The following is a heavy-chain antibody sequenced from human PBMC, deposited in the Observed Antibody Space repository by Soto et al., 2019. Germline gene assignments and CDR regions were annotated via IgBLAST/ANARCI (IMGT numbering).Heavy chain of an antibody. D-gene: IGHD3-22*01. CDR3: ARRDSNYDSAGYPPFDS. CDR2: IIPIFGSA. J-gene: IGHJ5*01. Sequence: QVQLVQSGAEVKKPGSSVKVSCKSSGGTFNTYAISWVRQAPGQGLEWMGAIIPIFGSANYAQRFQGRVTIPADEFTTTAYMELSSLRSDDTAVYFCARRDSNYDSAGYPPFDSWGQGTLVTVSS. CDR1: GGTFNTYA. V-gene: IGHV1-69*01.